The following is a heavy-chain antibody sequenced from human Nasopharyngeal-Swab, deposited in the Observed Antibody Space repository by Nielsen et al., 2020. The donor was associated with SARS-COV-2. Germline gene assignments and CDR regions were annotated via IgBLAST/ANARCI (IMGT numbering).Heavy chain of an antibody. Sequence: GESLKISCAASGFTFSSYSMNWVRQAPGKGLEWVSSISSSSSYIYYADSVKGRFTISRDNAKNSLHLQMNSLRAEDTAVYYCASLGATEPTSYYYYGMDVWGQGTTVTVSS. CDR1: GFTFSSYS. V-gene: IGHV3-21*01. J-gene: IGHJ6*02. CDR2: ISSSSSYI. CDR3: ASLGATEPTSYYYYGMDV. D-gene: IGHD5-12*01.